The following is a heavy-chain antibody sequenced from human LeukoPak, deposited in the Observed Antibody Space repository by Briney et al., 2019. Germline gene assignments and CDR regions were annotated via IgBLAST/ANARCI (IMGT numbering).Heavy chain of an antibody. D-gene: IGHD3-22*01. CDR2: ISGSGGST. CDR3: VRRYYQDSSGYLGSIDY. Sequence: GGSLRLSCAASGFTFSSYAMNWVRQAPGKGLEWVSAISGSGGSTYYADSVKGRFTISRDNSKNTLYLQMNSLRAEDTAVYFCVRRYYQDSSGYLGSIDYWGQGTLVTVSS. CDR1: GFTFSSYA. J-gene: IGHJ4*02. V-gene: IGHV3-23*01.